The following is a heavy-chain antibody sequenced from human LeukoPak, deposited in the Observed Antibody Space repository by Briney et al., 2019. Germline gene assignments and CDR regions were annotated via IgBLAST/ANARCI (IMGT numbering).Heavy chain of an antibody. J-gene: IGHJ4*02. D-gene: IGHD3/OR15-3a*01. CDR1: GFTFSSYG. V-gene: IGHV3-30*18. Sequence: PGGSLRLSCAASGFTFSSYGMHWVRQAPGKGLEWVAVISYDGSNKYYADSVKGRFTISRDNSKNTLYLQMNSLRGEDTAVYYCAKDRAWTATFDYWGQGTLVTVSS. CDR3: AKDRAWTATFDY. CDR2: ISYDGSNK.